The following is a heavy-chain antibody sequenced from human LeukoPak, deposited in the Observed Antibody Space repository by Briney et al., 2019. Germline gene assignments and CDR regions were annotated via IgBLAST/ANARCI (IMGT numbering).Heavy chain of an antibody. CDR1: GGSISSSSYY. CDR3: ARPDDYGVNWFDP. V-gene: IGHV4-39*01. Sequence: SETLSLTCTVSGGSISSSSYYWGWIRQPPGKGLEWIGSIYYSGSTYYNPSLKSRVPISVDTSKNQFSLKLSSVTAADTAVYYCARPDDYGVNWFDPWGQGTLVTVSS. D-gene: IGHD4-17*01. J-gene: IGHJ5*02. CDR2: IYYSGST.